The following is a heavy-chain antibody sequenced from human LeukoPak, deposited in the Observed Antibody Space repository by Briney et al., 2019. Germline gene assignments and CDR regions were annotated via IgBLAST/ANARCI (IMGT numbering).Heavy chain of an antibody. CDR2: IYYSGST. J-gene: IGHJ4*02. Sequence: KPSETLSLTCSVSGGSISGYYWSWIRQPPGKGLEWIGYIYYSGSTNYNPSLKSRVTISVDTSKNQFSLKLSSVTAADTAVYYCARGIAAHFDYWGQGTLVAVSS. D-gene: IGHD6-13*01. CDR3: ARGIAAHFDY. V-gene: IGHV4-59*01. CDR1: GGSISGYY.